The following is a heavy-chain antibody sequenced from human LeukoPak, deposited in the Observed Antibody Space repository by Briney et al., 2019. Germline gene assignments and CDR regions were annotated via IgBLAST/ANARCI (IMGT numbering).Heavy chain of an antibody. CDR3: ASRSGDGMDV. J-gene: IGHJ6*02. Sequence: SQTLSLTCTASGGSISSGSYYWSWIRQPAGKGLEWIGRIYTSGSTNYNPSLKSRVTISVDTSKNQFSLKLSSVTAADTAVYYCASRSGDGMDVWGQGTTVTVSS. CDR2: IYTSGST. V-gene: IGHV4-61*02. CDR1: GGSISSGSYY. D-gene: IGHD3-3*01.